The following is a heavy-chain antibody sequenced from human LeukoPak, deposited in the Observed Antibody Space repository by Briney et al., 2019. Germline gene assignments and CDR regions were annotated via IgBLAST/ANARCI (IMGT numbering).Heavy chain of an antibody. V-gene: IGHV1-3*01. D-gene: IGHD1-26*01. Sequence: WLRWINPRNGHTEYSPRFQGRVTFPTHTSPTPAYMPLSSLTSEDTAMYYCARGRGTYHFDYWGQGTLVTVSS. CDR3: ARGRGTYHFDY. J-gene: IGHJ4*02. CDR2: INPRNGHT.